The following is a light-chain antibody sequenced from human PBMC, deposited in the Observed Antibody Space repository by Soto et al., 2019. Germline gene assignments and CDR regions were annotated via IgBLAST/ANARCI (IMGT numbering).Light chain of an antibody. CDR1: SSDVGGYNY. Sequence: QSALTQPASASGSPGQSITISCTGTSSDVGGYNYVSWYQQHPGKAPKLMIYEVSNRPSGVSNRFSGSKSGNTASLTISGLQDEDDADYYCSSYTSSSTYVFGTGTKATV. J-gene: IGLJ1*01. CDR3: SSYTSSSTYV. CDR2: EVS. V-gene: IGLV2-14*01.